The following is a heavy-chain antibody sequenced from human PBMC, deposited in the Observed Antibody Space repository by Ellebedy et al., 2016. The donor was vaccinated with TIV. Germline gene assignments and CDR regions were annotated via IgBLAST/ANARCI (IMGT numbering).Heavy chain of an antibody. J-gene: IGHJ4*02. CDR2: IWYDGSNK. CDR1: GFTFSSYG. Sequence: GESLKISCAASGFTFSSYGMHWVRQAPGKGLEWVAVIWYDGSNKYYADSVKGRFTISRDNSKNTLYLQINSRRAEDTAVYYCAREDDILTGQLDYWGQGTLVTVSS. D-gene: IGHD3-9*01. V-gene: IGHV3-33*08. CDR3: AREDDILTGQLDY.